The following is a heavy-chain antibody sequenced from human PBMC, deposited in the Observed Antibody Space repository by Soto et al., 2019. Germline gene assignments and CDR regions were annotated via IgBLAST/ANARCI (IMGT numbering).Heavy chain of an antibody. D-gene: IGHD2-15*01. CDR2: INPESTTI. CDR1: GIDLSIYW. CDR3: TKDTFGGRDS. J-gene: IGHJ4*02. V-gene: IGHV3-74*01. Sequence: EAQLVESGGGLVQPGGSLRLSCTGSGIDLSIYWMHWVRQAPGKGLVWVSRINPESTTISYADSVKGRFTISRDNAENPLFLHMNSISADNTGVYYCTKDTFGGRDSWGQGTLVTVSS.